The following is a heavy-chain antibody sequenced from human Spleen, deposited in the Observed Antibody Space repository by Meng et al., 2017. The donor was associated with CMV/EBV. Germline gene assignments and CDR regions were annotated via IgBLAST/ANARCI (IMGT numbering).Heavy chain of an antibody. CDR3: ARGRSVVVPARYFDY. CDR1: GYTFTSYG. CDR2: ISAYNGNT. J-gene: IGHJ4*02. V-gene: IGHV1-18*01. Sequence: SGYTFTSYGISLVRQAPGQGLEWMGWISAYNGNTNYAQKLQGRVTMTTDTSTSTAYMELRSLRSDDTAVYYCARGRSVVVPARYFDYWGQGTLVTVSS. D-gene: IGHD2-2*01.